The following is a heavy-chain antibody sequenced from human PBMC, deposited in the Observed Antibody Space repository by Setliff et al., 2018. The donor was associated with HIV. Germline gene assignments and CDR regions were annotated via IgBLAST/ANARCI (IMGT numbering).Heavy chain of an antibody. CDR3: VRHLSEMAMVDH. CDR1: GNSIGSGYY. J-gene: IGHJ4*02. CDR2: IYYNGNI. V-gene: IGHV4-38-2*01. Sequence: SETLSLTCAVSGNSIGSGYYWGWIRQPPGKGLEWIASIYYNGNIYYNPSLKSRVTITMDTSKNQFSLKLSSVTAADSAVYSCVRHLSEMAMVDHWGQGTLVTVSS.